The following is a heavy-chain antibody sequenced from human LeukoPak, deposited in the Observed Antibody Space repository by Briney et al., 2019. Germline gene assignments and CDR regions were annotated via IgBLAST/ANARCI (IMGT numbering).Heavy chain of an antibody. CDR3: AGFDDFRGSYPPHAFDI. D-gene: IGHD3-16*01. CDR2: ISGSSSYI. J-gene: IGHJ3*02. CDR1: GFTFSSYA. V-gene: IGHV3-21*01. Sequence: PGGSLRLSCAASGFTFSSYAMNWVRQAPGKGLERVSSISGSSSYIYYADSVKGRFTISRDNAKNSLYLQMNSLRAEDTAVYYCAGFDDFRGSYPPHAFDIWGQGTMVTVSS.